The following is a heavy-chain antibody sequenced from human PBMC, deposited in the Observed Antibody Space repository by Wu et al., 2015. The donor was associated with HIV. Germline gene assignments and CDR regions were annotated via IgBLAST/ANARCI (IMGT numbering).Heavy chain of an antibody. Sequence: QVQLVQSGAEVRKPGASVKVSCKASGYTFTSYYMHWVRQAPGQGLEWMGIINPSGGSTSYAQKFQGRVTMTRDTSTSTVYMELSSLRSEDTAVYYCARDYYYDSSGYTDAAFDIWGQGTMVTVSS. CDR1: GYTFTSYY. V-gene: IGHV1-46*01. D-gene: IGHD3-22*01. CDR3: ARDYYYDSSGYTDAAFDI. CDR2: INPSGGST. J-gene: IGHJ3*02.